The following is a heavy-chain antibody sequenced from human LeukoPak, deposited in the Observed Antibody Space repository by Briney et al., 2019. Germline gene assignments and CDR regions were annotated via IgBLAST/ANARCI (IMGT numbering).Heavy chain of an antibody. Sequence: PGESLRLSCAASGFTFSSYNMNWVRQAPGKGLEWVSYISTSSGTTNYADSVKGRFTISRDNAKNSLYLQMNSLRDEDTAVYFCARERPVGATPFDFWGQGSLVTVSS. CDR2: ISTSSGTT. CDR3: ARERPVGATPFDF. J-gene: IGHJ4*02. D-gene: IGHD1-26*01. CDR1: GFTFSSYN. V-gene: IGHV3-48*02.